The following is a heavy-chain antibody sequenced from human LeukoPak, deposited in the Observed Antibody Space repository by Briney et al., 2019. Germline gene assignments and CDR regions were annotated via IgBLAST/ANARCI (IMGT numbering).Heavy chain of an antibody. CDR2: INWNGDNT. CDR1: GFTFDDYA. V-gene: IGHV3-20*04. CDR3: ARSYNWNYGTSWY. J-gene: IGHJ4*02. D-gene: IGHD1-7*01. Sequence: GGSLRLSCVASGFTFDDYAMSWVRQAPGKGLEWVSGINWNGDNTVYADSVKGRFTISRDNAKNSLYLQMNSLRAEDTALYYCARSYNWNYGTSWYWGQGTLVTVSS.